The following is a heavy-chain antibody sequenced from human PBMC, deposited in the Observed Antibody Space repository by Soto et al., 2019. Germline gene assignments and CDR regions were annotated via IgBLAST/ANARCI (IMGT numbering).Heavy chain of an antibody. CDR2: IYYSGST. V-gene: IGHV4-31*03. D-gene: IGHD5-12*01. Sequence: SETLSLTCTVSGGSISSGGYYWSWIRQHPGKGLEWIGYIYYSGSTYYNPSLKSRVTISVDTSKNQFSLKLSSVTAAGTAVYYCARDVDGYNYAFGYWGQGTLVTVSS. CDR3: ARDVDGYNYAFGY. J-gene: IGHJ4*02. CDR1: GGSISSGGYY.